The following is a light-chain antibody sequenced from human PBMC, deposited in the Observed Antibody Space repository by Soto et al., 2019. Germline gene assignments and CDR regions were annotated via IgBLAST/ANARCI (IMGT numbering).Light chain of an antibody. V-gene: IGLV7-43*01. CDR3: LLYYGGAVV. CDR2: STS. Sequence: QAVVTQEPSLTVSPGGTVTLTCATSTGAVTSGYYPNWVQQKHGQAPRALISSTSNKHAWTPARFSGSLLGGKAALTQSGVQPEDEAEYYGLLYYGGAVVFGGGTKLTVL. J-gene: IGLJ2*01. CDR1: TGAVTSGYY.